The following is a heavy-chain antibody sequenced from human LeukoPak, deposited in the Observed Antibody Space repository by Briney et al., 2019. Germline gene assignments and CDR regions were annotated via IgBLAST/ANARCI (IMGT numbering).Heavy chain of an antibody. J-gene: IGHJ4*02. CDR2: IWYDGSNK. D-gene: IGHD5-18*01. Sequence: GRSLRLSCAASGFTFSSYGMHWVRQAPGKGLEWVAVIWYDGSNKYYADSVKGRFTISRDNSKNTLYLQMNSLRAEGTAVYYCARDRGYSYGPLADWGQGTLVTVSS. CDR3: ARDRGYSYGPLAD. CDR1: GFTFSSYG. V-gene: IGHV3-33*01.